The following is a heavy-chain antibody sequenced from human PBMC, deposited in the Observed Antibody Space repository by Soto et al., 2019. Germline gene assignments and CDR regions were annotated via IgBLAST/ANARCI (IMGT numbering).Heavy chain of an antibody. CDR1: GGSISSSSYY. Sequence: PSETLSLTCTVSGGSISSSSYYWGWIRQPPGKGLEWIGSIYYSGSTYYNPSLKSRVTISVDTSKNQFSLKLSSVTAADTAVYYCAREDGIDDFWSGYYSVDYWGQGTLVTVSS. J-gene: IGHJ4*02. CDR2: IYYSGST. CDR3: AREDGIDDFWSGYYSVDY. D-gene: IGHD3-3*01. V-gene: IGHV4-39*02.